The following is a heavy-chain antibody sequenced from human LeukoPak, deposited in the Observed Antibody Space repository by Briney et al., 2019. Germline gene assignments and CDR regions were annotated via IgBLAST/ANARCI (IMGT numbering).Heavy chain of an antibody. D-gene: IGHD1-7*01. Sequence: SETLSLTCAVYGGSFSGYYWSWIRQPPGKGLEWIGEINHSGSTNYNPSLKSRVTISVDTSKNQFSLKLSSVTAADTAVYYCARGERELELTTDIDYWGQGTLVTVSS. CDR3: ARGERELELTTDIDY. V-gene: IGHV4-34*01. CDR2: INHSGST. J-gene: IGHJ4*02. CDR1: GGSFSGYY.